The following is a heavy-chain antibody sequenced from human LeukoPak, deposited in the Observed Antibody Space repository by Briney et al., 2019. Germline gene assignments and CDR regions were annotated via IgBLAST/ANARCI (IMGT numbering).Heavy chain of an antibody. CDR1: GYTFTSYY. CDR2: INPSGGST. CDR3: ARDLLGYYDTSGRYLYF. J-gene: IGHJ4*02. Sequence: ASVKVSCKASGYTFTSYYIHWVRQAPGQGLEWMGSINPSGGSTSYAQKFQGRVTMTRDTSTSTVYMELSSLRSEDSAVYYCARDLLGYYDTSGRYLYFWGQGTLVTVSS. V-gene: IGHV1-46*01. D-gene: IGHD3-22*01.